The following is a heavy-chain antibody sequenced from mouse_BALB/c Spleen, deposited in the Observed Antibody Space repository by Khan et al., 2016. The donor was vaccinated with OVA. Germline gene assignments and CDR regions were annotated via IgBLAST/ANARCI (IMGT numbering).Heavy chain of an antibody. CDR3: TRGAGGRRFAY. CDR1: GYTFTDFT. CDR2: ISTYYGDV. V-gene: IGHV1S137*01. Sequence: QVQLKQSGAELVRPGVSVKISCKGSGYTFTDFTIHWVKQSHALSLEWIGVISTYYGDVTYNQKFKGKATMTVDKSSSTTYMELARLTSEDSAIFSCTRGAGGRRFAYWCQGTLVTVSA. J-gene: IGHJ3*01.